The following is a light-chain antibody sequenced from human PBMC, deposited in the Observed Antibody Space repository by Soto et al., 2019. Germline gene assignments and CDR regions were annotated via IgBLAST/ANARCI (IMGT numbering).Light chain of an antibody. CDR2: AAS. Sequence: DIQMTQSPSSLSASVGDRVTITCRASQSISSYLNWYQQKPGKAPKLLLYAASSLQSGVPSRFSGSGSGTDFTLTISSLQHEDFATYYCQQSYSTPWTFGQGTNLEIK. CDR3: QQSYSTPWT. CDR1: QSISSY. V-gene: IGKV1-39*01. J-gene: IGKJ1*01.